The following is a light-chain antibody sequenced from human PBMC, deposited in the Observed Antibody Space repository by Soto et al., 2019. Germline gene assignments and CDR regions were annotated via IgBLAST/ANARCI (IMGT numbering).Light chain of an antibody. Sequence: QSVLIQPASVSGSPGQSITISCTGTSSDIGAYNYVSWFQQHPGKAPKLMIYEVSNRPSGVSDRFSGSKSGNTASLTISGLQAEDEADYYCSSYTTSSIYVSGTGTKVTVL. CDR3: SSYTTSSIYV. CDR2: EVS. J-gene: IGLJ1*01. CDR1: SSDIGAYNY. V-gene: IGLV2-14*01.